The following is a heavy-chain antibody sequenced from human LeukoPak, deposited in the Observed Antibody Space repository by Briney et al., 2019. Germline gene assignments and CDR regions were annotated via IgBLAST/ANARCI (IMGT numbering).Heavy chain of an antibody. D-gene: IGHD6-13*01. CDR1: GFTFSGSA. J-gene: IGHJ3*02. CDR3: TRRRAGDAFDI. V-gene: IGHV3-73*01. Sequence: PGGSLRLSCAASGFTFSGSAMHWVRQASGKGLEWVGRIRSKANSYATAYAASVKGRFTISRDDSKNTAYLQMNSLKTEDTAVYYCTRRRAGDAFDIWGQGTMVTVSS. CDR2: IRSKANSYAT.